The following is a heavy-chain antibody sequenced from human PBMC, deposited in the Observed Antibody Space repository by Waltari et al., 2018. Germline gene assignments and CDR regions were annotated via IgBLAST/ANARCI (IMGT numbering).Heavy chain of an antibody. V-gene: IGHV4-59*01. CDR2: IYYSGST. CDR3: ARSREKGRCSSTSYYIRQYYDGMDV. J-gene: IGHJ6*02. Sequence: QVQLQESGPGLVKPSETLSLTCTVSGGSISSYYWSWIRQPPGKGLEWIGYIYYSGSTNYTPSLNSRVTRSVDTSKSHFSLKLSSMTAADTAMYYWARSREKGRCSSTSYYIRQYYDGMDVWGQGTTVTVSS. D-gene: IGHD2-2*02. CDR1: GGSISSYY.